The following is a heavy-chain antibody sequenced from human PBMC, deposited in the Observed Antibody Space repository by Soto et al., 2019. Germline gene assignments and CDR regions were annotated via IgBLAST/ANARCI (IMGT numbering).Heavy chain of an antibody. D-gene: IGHD1-26*01. Sequence: SETLSLTCAVYGGSFSAYYWSWVRQPPGKGLEWIGEIIHSESTKYNPSLKSRVTISVDTSKNQSSLKLSSVTAADTAVYYCARQRPTDGRWEFANYYGMDVWGQGTPVTVSS. V-gene: IGHV4-34*12. CDR3: ARQRPTDGRWEFANYYGMDV. CDR2: IIHSEST. CDR1: GGSFSAYY. J-gene: IGHJ6*02.